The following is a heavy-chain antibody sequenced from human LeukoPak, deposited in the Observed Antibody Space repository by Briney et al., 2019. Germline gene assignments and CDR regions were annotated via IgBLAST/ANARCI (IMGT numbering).Heavy chain of an antibody. CDR1: GFTFSSYG. CDR2: INSNGGST. CDR3: AREGSYGDSDY. Sequence: GGSLRLSCAASGFTFSSYGMHWVRQAPGKGLEYVSAINSNGGSTYYANSVRGRFTISRDNSKNTLYLQMGSLRAEDMAVYYCAREGSYGDSDYWGQGTLVTVSS. D-gene: IGHD5-18*01. J-gene: IGHJ4*02. V-gene: IGHV3-64*01.